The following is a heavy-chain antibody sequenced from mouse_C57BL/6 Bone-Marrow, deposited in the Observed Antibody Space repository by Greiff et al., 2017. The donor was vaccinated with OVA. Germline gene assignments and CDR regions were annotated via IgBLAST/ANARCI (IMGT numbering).Heavy chain of an antibody. D-gene: IGHD1-1*01. CDR1: GSTFTSYW. J-gene: IGHJ3*01. Sequence: QVQLQQPGAELVRPGSSVKLSCKASGSTFTSYWMDWVKQRPGQGLEWIGNIYPSDSETHYNQKFKDKATLTVDKSSSTAYMQLSSLTSEDSAVYYCARSGYYGSAYWGQGTLVTVSA. CDR3: ARSGYYGSAY. V-gene: IGHV1-61*01. CDR2: IYPSDSET.